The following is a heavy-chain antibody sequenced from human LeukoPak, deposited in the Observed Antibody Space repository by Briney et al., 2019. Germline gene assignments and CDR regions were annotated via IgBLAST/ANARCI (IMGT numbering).Heavy chain of an antibody. Sequence: GGSLRLSCAASGFTFSSYAMNWVRQAPGKGLEWVSGISGSGGSTYYADFVKGRFTISRDNSKNTLYLQMNSLRVEDTAVYYCAKDRAFSSSSTFDYWGQGTLVTVSS. D-gene: IGHD6-6*01. V-gene: IGHV3-23*01. J-gene: IGHJ4*02. CDR2: ISGSGGST. CDR1: GFTFSSYA. CDR3: AKDRAFSSSSTFDY.